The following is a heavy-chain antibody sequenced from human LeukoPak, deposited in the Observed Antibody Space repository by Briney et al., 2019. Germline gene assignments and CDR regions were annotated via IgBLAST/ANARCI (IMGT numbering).Heavy chain of an antibody. J-gene: IGHJ4*02. CDR1: GFTFSSYW. D-gene: IGHD3-3*01. V-gene: IGHV3-7*01. CDR3: ARYDFWSGYYIYFDY. Sequence: GGSLRFSCAASGFTFSSYWMSWVRQAPGKGLEWVANIKQDGSEKYYVDSVKGRFTISRDNAKNSLYLQMNSLRAEDTAVYYCARYDFWSGYYIYFDYWGQGTLVTVSS. CDR2: IKQDGSEK.